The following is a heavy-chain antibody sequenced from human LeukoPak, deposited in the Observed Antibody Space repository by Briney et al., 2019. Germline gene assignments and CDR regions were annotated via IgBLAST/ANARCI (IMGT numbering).Heavy chain of an antibody. Sequence: GGSLRLSCAASGFTFSYYSMNWVRQAPGKGLEWVSYIDTGSGNVYSADSVKGRFTISRDNAKDSLYLHMNSLRDEDTAVYYCARAAYSSSPDYWGPGTLVTVSS. CDR2: IDTGSGNV. CDR3: ARAAYSSSPDY. J-gene: IGHJ4*01. CDR1: GFTFSYYS. V-gene: IGHV3-48*02. D-gene: IGHD6-13*01.